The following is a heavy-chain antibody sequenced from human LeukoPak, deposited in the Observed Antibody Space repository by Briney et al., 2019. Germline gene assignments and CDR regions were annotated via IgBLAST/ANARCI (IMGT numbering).Heavy chain of an antibody. J-gene: IGHJ5*02. CDR3: ARALFLGDWFDP. CDR1: GFTFSTYW. Sequence: PGGSLRLSCAASGFTFSTYWMHWVRQAPGKGLVWVSRINSDGSSTNYADSVKGRFTISRDNAKSTLYLQMNSLRAEDTAVYYCARALFLGDWFDPWGQGTLVTVSS. CDR2: INSDGSST. D-gene: IGHD3-16*01. V-gene: IGHV3-74*01.